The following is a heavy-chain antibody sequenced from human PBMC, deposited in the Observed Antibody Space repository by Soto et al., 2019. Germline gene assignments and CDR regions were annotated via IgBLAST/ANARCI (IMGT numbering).Heavy chain of an antibody. CDR3: ARDRPNDQKPGGYYYYYYYMDV. Sequence: GGSLRLSCAASGFTVSSNYMSWVRQAPGKGLEWVSVIYSGGSTYYADSVKGRFTISRDNSKNTLYLQMNSLRAEDTAVYYCARDRPNDQKPGGYYYYYYYMDVWGKGTTVTVSS. CDR1: GFTVSSNY. D-gene: IGHD6-6*01. J-gene: IGHJ6*03. V-gene: IGHV3-66*01. CDR2: IYSGGST.